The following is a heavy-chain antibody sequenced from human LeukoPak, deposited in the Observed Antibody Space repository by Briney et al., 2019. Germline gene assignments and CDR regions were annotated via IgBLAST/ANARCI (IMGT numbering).Heavy chain of an antibody. J-gene: IGHJ6*03. CDR1: GFTFGTYD. CDR3: ARGPLYYDSSGSYMDV. Sequence: GGSLRLSCAASGFTFGTYDMYWIRQAPGKGLECASSISRGGAYIYYADSVKGRFTISRDNAKNSLYLQMNSLRAEDTAVYYCARGPLYYDSSGSYMDVWGKGTTVTVSS. D-gene: IGHD3-22*01. CDR2: ISRGGAYI. V-gene: IGHV3-21*01.